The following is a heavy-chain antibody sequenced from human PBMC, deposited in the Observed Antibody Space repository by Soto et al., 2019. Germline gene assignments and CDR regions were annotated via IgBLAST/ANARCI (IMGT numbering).Heavy chain of an antibody. V-gene: IGHV4-38-2*02. CDR2: IYHSGST. D-gene: IGHD6-13*01. Sequence: SETLSLTCAVSGYSISSGYYWGWIRQPPGKGLEWIGSIYHSGSTYYNPSLKSRVTISVDTSKNQFSLKLSSVTAADTAVYYCARDSAAAGFLDYYYGMDVWGQGTTVT. CDR3: ARDSAAAGFLDYYYGMDV. J-gene: IGHJ6*02. CDR1: GYSISSGYY.